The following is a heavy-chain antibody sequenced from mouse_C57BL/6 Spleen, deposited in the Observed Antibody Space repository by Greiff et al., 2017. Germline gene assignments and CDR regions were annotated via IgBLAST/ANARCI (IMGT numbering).Heavy chain of an antibody. D-gene: IGHD3-2*02. V-gene: IGHV14-1*01. CDR2: IDPEGGDT. J-gene: IGHJ3*02. CDR3: AGGGSSGPFGC. Sequence: EVQLVESGAEFVRPGASVKLSCTASGFNIKDYYMPWVKQRPEQGLEWIGRIDPEGGDTEYAPKFQGKATMAADTSSNTAYLQLSSLTSEDTAIYCCAGGGSSGPFGCWGQGILVTVAA. CDR1: GFNIKDYY.